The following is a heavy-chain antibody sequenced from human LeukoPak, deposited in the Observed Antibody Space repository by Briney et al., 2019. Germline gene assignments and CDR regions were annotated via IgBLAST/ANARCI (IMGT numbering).Heavy chain of an antibody. CDR3: ARHKGRYFDP. CDR1: GGSISSSSYY. Sequence: SETLSLTCTVSGGSISSSSYYWGWIRQPPGKGLEWIGSIYYSGSTYYNPSLKSRVTISVDTFKNQFSLKLSSVTAADTAVYYCARHKGRYFDPWGQGTLVTVSS. CDR2: IYYSGST. V-gene: IGHV4-39*01. D-gene: IGHD2-15*01. J-gene: IGHJ5*02.